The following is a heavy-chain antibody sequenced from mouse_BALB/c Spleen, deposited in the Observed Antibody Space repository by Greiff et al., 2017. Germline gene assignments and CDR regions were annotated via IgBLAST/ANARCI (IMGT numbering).Heavy chain of an antibody. V-gene: IGHV5-17*02. CDR1: GFTFSSFG. D-gene: IGHD2-1*01. CDR2: ISSGSSTI. J-gene: IGHJ3*01. CDR3: ARGGFGNPAWFAY. Sequence: EVKLMESGGGLVQPGGSRKLSCAASGFTFSSFGMHWVRQAPEKGLEWVAYISSGSSTIYYADTVKGRFTISRDNPKNTLFLQMTSLRSEDTAMYYCARGGFGNPAWFAYWGQGTLVTVSA.